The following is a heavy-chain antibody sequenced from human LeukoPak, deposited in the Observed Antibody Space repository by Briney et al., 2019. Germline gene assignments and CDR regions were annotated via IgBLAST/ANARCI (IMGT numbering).Heavy chain of an antibody. CDR1: GFTFSSYG. D-gene: IGHD6-13*01. V-gene: IGHV3-33*01. CDR2: IWYDGSNK. Sequence: GGSLRLSCAASGFTFSSYGMHWVRQAPGKGLEWVAVIWYDGSNKYYADSVKGRFTISRDNSKNTPYLQMNSLRAEDTAVYYCARVAAAGRGYYYYMDVWGKGTTVTVSS. J-gene: IGHJ6*03. CDR3: ARVAAAGRGYYYYMDV.